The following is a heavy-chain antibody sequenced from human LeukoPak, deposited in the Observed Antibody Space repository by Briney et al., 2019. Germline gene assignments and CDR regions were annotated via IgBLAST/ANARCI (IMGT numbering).Heavy chain of an antibody. V-gene: IGHV4-39*01. Sequence: KPSETLSLTCTFSCGPISSSSYYWGWIRQPPGKGLEGIGRIYYSGSTYHNPSLKSRVTISVDTSKNQFSLKLSSVTAADTAVYYCARKYSGYDYHWGQGTLVTVSS. CDR3: ARKYSGYDYH. D-gene: IGHD5-12*01. CDR1: CGPISSSSYY. CDR2: IYYSGST. J-gene: IGHJ5*02.